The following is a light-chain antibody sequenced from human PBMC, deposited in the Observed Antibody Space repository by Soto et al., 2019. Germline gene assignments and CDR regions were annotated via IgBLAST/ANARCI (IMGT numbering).Light chain of an antibody. J-gene: IGLJ2*01. CDR2: TNS. CDR1: ASNIGSNF. CDR3: ATWDDNVKGPV. Sequence: QSVLTQPPSASGPPGQRVTISCSGRASNIGSNFVSWYQVVPGTAPKLLIYTNSHRPSGVPDRFSGSRSGTSASLDISELQSDDEADYFCATWDDNVKGPVFGGGTKLTVL. V-gene: IGLV1-44*01.